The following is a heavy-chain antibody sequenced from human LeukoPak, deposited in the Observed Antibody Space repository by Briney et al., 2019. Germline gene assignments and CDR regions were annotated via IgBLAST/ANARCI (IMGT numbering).Heavy chain of an antibody. CDR1: GFTFSSYA. CDR2: ISGSGGST. V-gene: IGHV3-23*01. J-gene: IGHJ4*02. Sequence: GGSLRLSCAASGFTFSSYAMSWVRQAPGKGLEWVSAISGSGGSTYYADSVKGRFTISRDNSKNTLYLQMNSLRAEDTAVYYCAYALGSTVVPAYDYWGQGTLVTVSS. D-gene: IGHD2-2*01. CDR3: AYALGSTVVPAYDY.